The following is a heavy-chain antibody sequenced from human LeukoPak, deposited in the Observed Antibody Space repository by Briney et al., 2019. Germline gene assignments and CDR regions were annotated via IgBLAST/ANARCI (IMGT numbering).Heavy chain of an antibody. CDR1: GFTFSSYA. D-gene: IGHD3-16*01. J-gene: IGHJ3*02. V-gene: IGHV3-23*01. Sequence: PGGSLRLSCAASGFTFSSYAMSWVRQAPGKGLEWVSAISGSGGSTYYADSVKGRFTISRDNSKNTLYLQMNSLRAEDTAVYYCARDPASLVAFDIWGQGTMVTVSS. CDR3: ARDPASLVAFDI. CDR2: ISGSGGST.